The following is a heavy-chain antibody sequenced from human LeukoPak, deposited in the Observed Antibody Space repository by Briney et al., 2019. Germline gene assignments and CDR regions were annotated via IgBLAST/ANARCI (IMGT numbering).Heavy chain of an antibody. J-gene: IGHJ4*02. CDR2: ISGSGGST. V-gene: IGHV3-23*01. CDR1: GFTFDDYA. CDR3: ANAVAPGYY. Sequence: GGSLRLSCAASGFTFDDYAMHWVRQAPGKGLEWVSAISGSGGSTYYADSVKGRFTISRDNSKNTLYLQMNSLRAEDTAVYYCANAVAPGYYWGQGTLVTVSS. D-gene: IGHD4-23*01.